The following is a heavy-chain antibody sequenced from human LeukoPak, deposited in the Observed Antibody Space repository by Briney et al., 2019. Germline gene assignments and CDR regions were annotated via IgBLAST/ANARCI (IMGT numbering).Heavy chain of an antibody. V-gene: IGHV3-48*01. CDR2: ISSSSSII. CDR3: ARRADIVVVPAAHRDYYYYYYYMDV. CDR1: GFTFSSYS. Sequence: GGSLRLSCAASGFTFSSYSMNWGRQAPGKGVEWGSYISSSSSIIYYADSVKGRFTISRDNAKNPLYLQMNSLRAEDTAVYYCARRADIVVVPAAHRDYYYYYYYMDVWGKGTTVTVSS. D-gene: IGHD2-2*01. J-gene: IGHJ6*03.